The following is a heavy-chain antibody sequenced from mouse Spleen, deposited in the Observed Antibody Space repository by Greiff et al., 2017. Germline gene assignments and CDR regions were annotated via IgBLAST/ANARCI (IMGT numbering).Heavy chain of an antibody. J-gene: IGHJ1*01. CDR2: IDPSDSYT. CDR3: ARRMGLWYFDV. CDR1: GYTFTSYW. V-gene: IGHV1-59*01. Sequence: VQLQQPGAELVRPGTSVKLSCKASGYTFTSYWMHWVKQRPGQGLEWIGVIDPSDSYTNYNQKFKGKATLTVDTSSSTAYMQLSSLTSEDSAVYYCARRMGLWYFDVWGAGTTVTVSS.